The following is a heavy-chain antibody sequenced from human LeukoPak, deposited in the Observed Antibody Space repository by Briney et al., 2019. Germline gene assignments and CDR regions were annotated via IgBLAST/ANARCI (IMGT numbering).Heavy chain of an antibody. Sequence: ASVKISCKVSGYTFTDYYMHWVQQAPGKGLEWMGLVDPEDGETIYAEKFQGRVTITADTSTDTAYMELSSLRSEDTAVYYCARAGGEESYEYFDYWGQGTLVTVSS. CDR3: ARAGGEESYEYFDY. D-gene: IGHD3-16*01. J-gene: IGHJ4*02. CDR1: GYTFTDYY. V-gene: IGHV1-69-2*01. CDR2: VDPEDGET.